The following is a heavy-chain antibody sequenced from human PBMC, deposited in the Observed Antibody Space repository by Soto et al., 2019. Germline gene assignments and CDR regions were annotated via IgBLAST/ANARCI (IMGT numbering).Heavy chain of an antibody. V-gene: IGHV4-59*01. CDR1: GGSISSYY. Sequence: PSETLSLTCTVSGGSISSYYWSWIRQPPGKGLEWIGYIYYSGSTNYNPSLKSRVTISVDTSKNQFSLKLSSVTAADTAVYYCARTAYYYFWSGDYYFDYWGQGTLVTVSS. D-gene: IGHD3-3*01. CDR2: IYYSGST. J-gene: IGHJ4*02. CDR3: ARTAYYYFWSGDYYFDY.